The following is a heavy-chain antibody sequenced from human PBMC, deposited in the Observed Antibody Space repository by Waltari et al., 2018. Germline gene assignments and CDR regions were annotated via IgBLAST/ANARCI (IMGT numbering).Heavy chain of an antibody. V-gene: IGHV1-69*01. J-gene: IGHJ3*02. CDR1: GGTFSSYA. CDR3: ARYYCSSTSCPFDAFDI. D-gene: IGHD2-2*01. CDR2: IIPIFGTA. Sequence: QVQLVQSGAEVKKPGSSLKVSCKASGGTFSSYAISCVRQAPGQGLGWMGGIIPIFGTANYAQKFQGRVTITADESTSTAYMELSSLRSEDTAVYYCARYYCSSTSCPFDAFDIWGQGTMVTVSS.